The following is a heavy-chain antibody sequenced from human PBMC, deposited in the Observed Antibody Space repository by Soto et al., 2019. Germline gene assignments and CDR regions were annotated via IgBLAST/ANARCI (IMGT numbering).Heavy chain of an antibody. J-gene: IGHJ3*02. V-gene: IGHV3-23*01. CDR3: AKIPHSSSWYLDAFDI. Sequence: EVQLLESGGGLVQPGGSLRLSCAASGFTFSSYAMSWVRQAPGKGLEWVSAISGSGGSTYYADSVKGRFTISRDNSKNTLYLQMTSLRAEDTAVYYCAKIPHSSSWYLDAFDIWGQGTRVTFSS. D-gene: IGHD6-13*01. CDR2: ISGSGGST. CDR1: GFTFSSYA.